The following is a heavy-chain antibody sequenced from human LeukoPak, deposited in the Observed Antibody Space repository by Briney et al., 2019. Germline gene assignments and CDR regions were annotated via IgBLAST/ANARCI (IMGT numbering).Heavy chain of an antibody. CDR1: GFTFSSYA. V-gene: IGHV3-23*01. J-gene: IGHJ4*02. CDR3: TRDHITSWQIDF. D-gene: IGHD2-2*01. Sequence: GGSLRLSCAASGFTFSSYAMSWVRQAPGKGLEWVSTISGSGGSTYYADSVKGRFTNSRDNSKNTVSLQMNSLRVEDTAVYYCTRDHITSWQIDFWGQGTMVTVSS. CDR2: ISGSGGST.